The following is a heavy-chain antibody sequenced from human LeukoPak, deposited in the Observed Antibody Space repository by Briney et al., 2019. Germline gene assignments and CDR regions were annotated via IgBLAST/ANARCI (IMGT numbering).Heavy chain of an antibody. CDR1: GGSISGYY. CDR2: INHSGST. J-gene: IGHJ4*02. V-gene: IGHV4-34*01. CDR3: ARGQPHDY. Sequence: SETLSLTCTVSGGSISGYYWSWIRQPPGKGLEWIGEINHSGSTNYNPSLKSRVTISVDTSKNQFSLKLSSVTAADTAVYYCARGQPHDYWGQGTLVTVSS.